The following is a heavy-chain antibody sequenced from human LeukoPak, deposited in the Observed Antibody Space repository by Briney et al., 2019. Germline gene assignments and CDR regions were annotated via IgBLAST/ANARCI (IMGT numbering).Heavy chain of an antibody. CDR3: ARENNYYDSRYYFDY. V-gene: IGHV1-46*01. CDR1: GYTFTSYY. J-gene: IGHJ4*02. CDR2: INPSGGST. Sequence: GASVKVSCKASGYTFTSYYMHWVRQAPGQGLEWMGIINPSGGSTSYAQKFQGRVTMTRDTSTSTVYMELSSLRSEDTAVYYCARENNYYDSRYYFDYWGRGTLVTVSS. D-gene: IGHD3-22*01.